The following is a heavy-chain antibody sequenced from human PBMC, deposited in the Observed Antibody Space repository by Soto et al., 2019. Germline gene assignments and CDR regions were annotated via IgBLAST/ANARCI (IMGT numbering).Heavy chain of an antibody. CDR1: GGSFSGYY. V-gene: IGHV4-34*01. Sequence: PSETLSLTCAVYGGSFSGYYCNWIRQPPGKGLEWIGEVDHSGYTNYNPSLKSRVTISVDTSKNQFSLRLTSVTAADTAVYYCARVPDWFDPWGQGTLVTVSS. CDR2: VDHSGYT. CDR3: ARVPDWFDP. J-gene: IGHJ5*02. D-gene: IGHD2-2*01.